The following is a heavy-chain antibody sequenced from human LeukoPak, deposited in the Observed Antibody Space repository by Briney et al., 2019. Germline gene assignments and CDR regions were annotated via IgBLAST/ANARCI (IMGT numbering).Heavy chain of an antibody. CDR2: IYPGDSDT. V-gene: IGHV5-51*01. J-gene: IGHJ4*02. Sequence: GESLKISCQGSGYSFNSYWIAWVRQMPGKGLEWMGIIYPGDSDTRYSPSFRGQITISADKSINTAYLRWSSPKASDTAMYYCARAYYCGGGSCKLGYWGQGTLVTVSS. CDR1: GYSFNSYW. CDR3: ARAYYCGGGSCKLGY. D-gene: IGHD2-15*01.